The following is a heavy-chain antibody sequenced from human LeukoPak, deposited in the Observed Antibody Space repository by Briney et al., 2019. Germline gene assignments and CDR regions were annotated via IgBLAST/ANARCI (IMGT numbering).Heavy chain of an antibody. D-gene: IGHD3-10*01. J-gene: IGHJ1*01. CDR3: ARGTKLLWLGESFSYFQH. CDR2: IYASGST. V-gene: IGHV4-4*07. Sequence: SETLSLTCTVSGGSISSYYWSWIRQPAGRGLEWIGRIYASGSTNYNPSLKSQVTISVDTSKNQFSLKLSSVTAADTAVYYCARGTKLLWLGESFSYFQHWGQGTLVTVSS. CDR1: GGSISSYY.